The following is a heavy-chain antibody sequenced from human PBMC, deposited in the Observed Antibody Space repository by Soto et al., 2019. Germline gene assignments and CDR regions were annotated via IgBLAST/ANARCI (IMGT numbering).Heavy chain of an antibody. J-gene: IGHJ6*02. CDR2: ITTAGDT. V-gene: IGHV3-13*01. CDR3: ARELHGGSYGMDV. Sequence: EVQLVESGGGLVQPGGSLRLSCPASGFTFSNYDMHWVRQVTEKGLEWVSGITTAGDTYYLDSVKGRFTISREKAKNSLYLQMNSLSAGDTAVYYCARELHGGSYGMDVWGQGTTVTVSS. CDR1: GFTFSNYD.